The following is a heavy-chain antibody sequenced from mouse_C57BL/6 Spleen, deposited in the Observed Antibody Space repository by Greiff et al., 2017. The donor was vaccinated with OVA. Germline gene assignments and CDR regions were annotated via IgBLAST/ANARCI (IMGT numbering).Heavy chain of an antibody. Sequence: QVQLQQPGAELVKPGASVKMSCKASGYTFTSYWITWVKQRPGQGLAWIGDIYPGSGSTNYNEKFKSKATLTVDTSSSTAYMQLSSLTSEDSAVYYCARHYDYDDGWFAYWGQGTLVTVSA. V-gene: IGHV1-55*01. CDR1: GYTFTSYW. J-gene: IGHJ3*01. CDR2: IYPGSGST. D-gene: IGHD2-4*01. CDR3: ARHYDYDDGWFAY.